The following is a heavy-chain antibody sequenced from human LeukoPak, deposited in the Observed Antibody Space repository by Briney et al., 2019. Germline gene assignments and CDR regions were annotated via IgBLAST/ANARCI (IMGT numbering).Heavy chain of an antibody. CDR2: ISSSGSTI. V-gene: IGHV3-11*01. CDR1: GFTFSDYY. D-gene: IGHD3-22*01. J-gene: IGHJ4*02. Sequence: GGSLRLSCAASGFTFSDYYMSWIRQAPGKGLEWVSDISSSGSTIYYADSVKGRFTISRDNAKNSLYLQMNSLRAEDTAVYYCARDYYDSSGYNDYWGQGTLVTVSS. CDR3: ARDYYDSSGYNDY.